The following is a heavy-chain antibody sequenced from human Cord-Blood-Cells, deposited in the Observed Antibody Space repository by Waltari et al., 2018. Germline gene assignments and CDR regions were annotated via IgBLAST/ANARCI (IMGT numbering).Heavy chain of an antibody. CDR1: GGSISSSSYY. D-gene: IGHD3-10*01. CDR3: AATYYYGSGSYWYFDL. J-gene: IGHJ2*01. V-gene: IGHV4-39*01. Sequence: QLQLQESGPGLVKPSETLSLTCTVSGGSISSSSYYWGWIRQPPGKGMEWIGSVYYNGSAYTNPSLKRRVTISVDTSKDQFSLKLSSVTAADTAVYYCAATYYYGSGSYWYFDLWGRGTLVTVSS. CDR2: VYYNGSA.